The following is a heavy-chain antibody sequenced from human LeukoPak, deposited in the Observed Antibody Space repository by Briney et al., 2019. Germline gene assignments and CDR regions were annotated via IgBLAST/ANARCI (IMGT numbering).Heavy chain of an antibody. CDR1: GGTFSSYA. D-gene: IGHD3-22*01. CDR2: IIPIFGTA. Sequence: ASVKVSCKASGGTFSSYAISWVRQAPGQGLEWMGGIIPIFGTANYAQKFQGRVTITADKSTSTAYMELSSLRSEDTAVYYCARDALNYYDSSGSIDYWGQGTLVTVSS. V-gene: IGHV1-69*06. CDR3: ARDALNYYDSSGSIDY. J-gene: IGHJ4*02.